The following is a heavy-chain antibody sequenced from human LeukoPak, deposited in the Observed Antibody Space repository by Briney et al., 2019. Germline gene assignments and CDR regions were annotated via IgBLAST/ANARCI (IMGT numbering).Heavy chain of an antibody. CDR3: VRNVRSTDY. D-gene: IGHD2-2*01. Sequence: GGSLRLSCSASGFTFSRHTLDWVRQAPGKGLEDVSGITGSGDNTFYADSVKGRFTIVRDNSKNTLYLQMSSLRAEDTGVYYCVRNVRSTDYWGQGTLVTVSS. V-gene: IGHV3-64D*09. CDR1: GFTFSRHT. J-gene: IGHJ4*02. CDR2: ITGSGDNT.